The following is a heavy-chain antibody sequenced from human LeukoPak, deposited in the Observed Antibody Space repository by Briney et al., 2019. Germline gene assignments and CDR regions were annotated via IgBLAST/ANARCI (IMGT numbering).Heavy chain of an antibody. V-gene: IGHV3-30*02. J-gene: IGHJ4*02. D-gene: IGHD2-15*01. CDR1: GFTFSSYG. CDR2: IRYDGSNK. CDR3: AKDGRHPTYGAPPGYFDY. Sequence: GGSLRLSCAASGFTFSSYGMHWVRQAPGKGLEWVAFIRYDGSNKYYADSVKGRFTISRDNSKNTLYLQMNSLRAEDTAVYYCAKDGRHPTYGAPPGYFDYWGQGTLVTVSS.